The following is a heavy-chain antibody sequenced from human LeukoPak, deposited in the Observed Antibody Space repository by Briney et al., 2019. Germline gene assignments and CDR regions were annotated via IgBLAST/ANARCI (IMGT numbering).Heavy chain of an antibody. CDR2: IGTAGDT. V-gene: IGHV3-13*01. CDR3: ARGRYSSSWGDYMDV. Sequence: PGGSLRLSCAASGFTFSSYDMHWVRQATGKGLECVSAIGTAGDTYYPGSVKGRFTISRENAKNSLYLQMNSLRAGDTAVYYCARGRYSSSWGDYMDVWGKGTTVTVSS. J-gene: IGHJ6*03. CDR1: GFTFSSYD. D-gene: IGHD6-13*01.